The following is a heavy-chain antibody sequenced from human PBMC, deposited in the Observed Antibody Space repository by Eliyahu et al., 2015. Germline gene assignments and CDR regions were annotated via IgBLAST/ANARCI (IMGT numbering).Heavy chain of an antibody. D-gene: IGHD4-17*01. CDR3: ARDLSDYGDYGLDN. Sequence: QVLLQESGPGLVKPSETLSLTCAVSGFSXXSGYYWGWIRQSPGKGLEWIGSIHHSGSAYYNPSLRGRVTLSLDTSKNQLSLKLASVTAADTALYYCARDLSDYGDYGLDNWGRGTLVTVSS. CDR2: IHHSGSA. V-gene: IGHV4-38-2*02. CDR1: GFSXXSGYY. J-gene: IGHJ4*02.